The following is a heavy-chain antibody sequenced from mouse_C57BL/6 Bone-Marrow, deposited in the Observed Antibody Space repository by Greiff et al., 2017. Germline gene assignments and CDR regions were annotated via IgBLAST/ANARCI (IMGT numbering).Heavy chain of an antibody. Sequence: VHLQQSVAELVRPGASVKLSCPASGFNIKNTYMHSVKQRPEQGLEWIGRIDPANGNTTYAPKFQGKATITADTSSNTAYLQLSSLTSEDTAIYYCARDYDYDEGYWGQGTTLTVSS. CDR3: ARDYDYDEGY. V-gene: IGHV14-3*01. CDR2: IDPANGNT. CDR1: GFNIKNTY. D-gene: IGHD2-4*01. J-gene: IGHJ2*01.